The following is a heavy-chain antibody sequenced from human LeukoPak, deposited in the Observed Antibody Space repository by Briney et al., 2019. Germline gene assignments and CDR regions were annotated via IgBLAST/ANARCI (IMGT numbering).Heavy chain of an antibody. Sequence: GGSLRLSCAASGFTFSSYSMNWVRQAPGKGLEWVSSISSSSSYIYYADSVKGRFTISRDNAKNSLYLQMNSLRAEDTAVYYCARDRLAVAGAFDYWGQGTLVTVSS. CDR1: GFTFSSYS. D-gene: IGHD6-19*01. CDR3: ARDRLAVAGAFDY. CDR2: ISSSSSYI. J-gene: IGHJ4*02. V-gene: IGHV3-21*01.